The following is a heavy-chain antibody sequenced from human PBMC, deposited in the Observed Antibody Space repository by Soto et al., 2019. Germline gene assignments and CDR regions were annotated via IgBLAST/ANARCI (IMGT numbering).Heavy chain of an antibody. CDR1: GFVFSWFG. D-gene: IGHD3-10*01. V-gene: IGHV3-30*18. Sequence: GGSLRLSCAASGFVFSWFGMHWVRQAPGKGLQWVAGISKDGSKKYYADSVKGRFTISRDNSKKTLYLQMNSLRAEDTAVYYCAXPSGYYFGLGSHDEASDMWGQGTGVTVS. CDR2: ISKDGSKK. J-gene: IGHJ3*02. CDR3: AXPSGYYFGLGSHDEASDM.